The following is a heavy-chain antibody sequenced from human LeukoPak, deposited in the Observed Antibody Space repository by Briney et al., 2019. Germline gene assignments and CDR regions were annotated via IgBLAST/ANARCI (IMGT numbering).Heavy chain of an antibody. Sequence: SETLSFTCTVSGASITSNNYYWGWIRHPPGTVLEWIGTIYYTGSAYYNPSLKGRVTISVDTSKNQFSLRLSSVTAADTAVYYCQSRFLEWLLDYWGQGTLVTVSS. J-gene: IGHJ4*02. CDR3: QSRFLEWLLDY. D-gene: IGHD3-3*01. V-gene: IGHV4-39*01. CDR1: GASITSNNYY. CDR2: IYYTGSA.